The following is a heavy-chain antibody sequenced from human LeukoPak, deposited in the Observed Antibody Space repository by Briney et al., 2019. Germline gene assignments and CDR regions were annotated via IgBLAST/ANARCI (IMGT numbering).Heavy chain of an antibody. CDR3: ARLRGAMTPVTSNFDY. J-gene: IGHJ4*02. Sequence: PSETLSLTCTVSGGSISGSTYYWAWIRQPPGKGLEWIGSGFYTGSAYYNPSLKSRLTIFLDTSKNQFSLDLSSVTAADTAVYYCARLRGAMTPVTSNFDYWGQGILVTVSS. CDR2: GFYTGSA. D-gene: IGHD4-17*01. V-gene: IGHV4-39*01. CDR1: GGSISGSTYY.